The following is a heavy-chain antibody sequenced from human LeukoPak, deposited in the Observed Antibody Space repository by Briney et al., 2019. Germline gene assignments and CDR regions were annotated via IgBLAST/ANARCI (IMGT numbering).Heavy chain of an antibody. J-gene: IGHJ4*02. D-gene: IGHD1-26*01. CDR1: GFTFSTYA. CDR3: VIPRASMGY. CDR2: ISDNGRNT. Sequence: QTGGSLRLSCSASGFTFSTYAMHWVRQAPGKGLEYVSAISDNGRNTFYADSVKGRFTISRDNSKNTLYLQMSSLRVEATAVYFCVIPRASMGYWGQGTLVTVSS. V-gene: IGHV3-64D*06.